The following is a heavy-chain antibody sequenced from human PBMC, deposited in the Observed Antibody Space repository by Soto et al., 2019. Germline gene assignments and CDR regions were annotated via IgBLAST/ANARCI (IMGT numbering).Heavy chain of an antibody. CDR3: ARERLWADGSGDYWNDMDV. CDR1: GGSISSGDYY. V-gene: IGHV4-30-4*01. J-gene: IGHJ6*02. Sequence: QVQLQESGPGLVKPSQTLSLTCTVSGGSISSGDYYWSWIRQPPGKGLEWIGYIHNSGGTYYNPYLRSGLSISVDTSKTQFSLKLTAVTAADTAVYYCARERLWADGSGDYWNDMDVWGQGTTVTVSS. D-gene: IGHD3-22*01. CDR2: IHNSGGT.